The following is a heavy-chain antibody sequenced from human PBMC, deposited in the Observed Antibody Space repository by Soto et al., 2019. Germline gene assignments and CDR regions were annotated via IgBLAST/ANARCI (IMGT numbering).Heavy chain of an antibody. Sequence: QVHLVQSGTEVKKPGASVKVSCKASGYTFTSYGISWARQAPGQGLEWMGWISAYNGNTNYAQKLQGRVTMTRDTSTSTAYMELRSLRSDDTAVYYCARDPDCSGGSCYSSYFDYWGQGTLVTVSS. CDR3: ARDPDCSGGSCYSSYFDY. CDR1: GYTFTSYG. CDR2: ISAYNGNT. D-gene: IGHD2-15*01. V-gene: IGHV1-18*01. J-gene: IGHJ4*02.